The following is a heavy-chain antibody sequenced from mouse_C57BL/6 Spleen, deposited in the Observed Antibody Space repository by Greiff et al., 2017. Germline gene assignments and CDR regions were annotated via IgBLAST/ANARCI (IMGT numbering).Heavy chain of an antibody. Sequence: VHVKQSGAELVRPGASVKLSCTASGFNIKDDYMHWVKQRPEQGLEWIGWIDPENGDTEYASKFQGKATITADTSSNTAYLQLSSLTSADTAVYYCTTLDSSGYWFAYWGQGTLVTVSA. J-gene: IGHJ3*01. D-gene: IGHD3-2*02. CDR1: GFNIKDDY. CDR2: IDPENGDT. V-gene: IGHV14-4*01. CDR3: TTLDSSGYWFAY.